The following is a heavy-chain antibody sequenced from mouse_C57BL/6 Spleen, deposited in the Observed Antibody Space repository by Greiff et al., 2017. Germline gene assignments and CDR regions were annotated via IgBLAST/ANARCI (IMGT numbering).Heavy chain of an antibody. D-gene: IGHD3-1*01. CDR3: AREGGYSHAMDY. J-gene: IGHJ4*01. CDR1: GYTFTSYW. CDR2: IDPSDSET. Sequence: QVQLQQPGAELVRPGSSVKLSCKASGYTFTSYWMHWVKQRPIQGLEWIGNIDPSDSETHYNQKFKDKATLTVDKSSSTAYMQLSSLTSEDSAVYYCAREGGYSHAMDYWGQGTSVTVAS. V-gene: IGHV1-52*01.